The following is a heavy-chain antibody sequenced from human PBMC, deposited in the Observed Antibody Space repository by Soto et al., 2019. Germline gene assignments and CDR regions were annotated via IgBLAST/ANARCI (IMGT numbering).Heavy chain of an antibody. Sequence: SETLSLTCAVSGGSISSSNWWSCVRQPPGKGLEWIGEIYHSGSTNYNPSLKSRVTISVDKSKNQFSLKLSSVTAADTAVYYCARDLRWLGSYYFDYWGQGTLVTVSS. J-gene: IGHJ4*02. D-gene: IGHD6-19*01. CDR2: IYHSGST. V-gene: IGHV4-4*02. CDR3: ARDLRWLGSYYFDY. CDR1: GGSISSSNW.